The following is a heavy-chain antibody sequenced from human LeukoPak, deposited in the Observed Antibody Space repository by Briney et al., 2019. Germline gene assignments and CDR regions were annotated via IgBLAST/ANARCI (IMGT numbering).Heavy chain of an antibody. D-gene: IGHD3-10*01. CDR1: GFTFSSYW. CDR2: INNDGSGT. V-gene: IGHV3-74*01. CDR3: VRGGFGHAMDV. J-gene: IGHJ6*02. Sequence: GWSLRLSCAASGFTFSSYWMHWVRQAPGKGLVWVSVINNDGSGTNYADSVKGRSTISRDNAKNTLYLQMTSLGAEDTAVYYCVRGGFGHAMDVWGQGTTVTVSS.